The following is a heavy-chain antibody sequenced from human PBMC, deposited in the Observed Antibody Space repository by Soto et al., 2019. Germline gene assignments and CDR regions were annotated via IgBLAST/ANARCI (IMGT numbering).Heavy chain of an antibody. CDR1: GFTFSTYA. V-gene: IGHV3-23*01. J-gene: IGHJ6*03. D-gene: IGHD2-8*01. CDR2: ITTSGGNT. CDR3: AGRYCTNGVCYTNYYYYIDV. Sequence: EVQLLESGGGLVQPGGSLRLSCAASGFTFSTYAMNWVRQAPGKGLEWVSTITTSGGNTYYADSVQGRFTISRDNSKNTLYLQMNSLRAEDTAVYYCAGRYCTNGVCYTNYYYYIDVWGKGTTVTVSS.